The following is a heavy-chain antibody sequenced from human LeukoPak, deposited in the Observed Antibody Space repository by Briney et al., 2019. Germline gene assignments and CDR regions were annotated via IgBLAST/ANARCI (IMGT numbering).Heavy chain of an antibody. CDR2: IYHSGST. J-gene: IGHJ6*02. D-gene: IGHD3-3*01. CDR1: GGSVSSGSYY. CDR3: AREAPGGSYDFWSGYYYYGMDV. V-gene: IGHV4-61*01. Sequence: PSETLSLTCTVSGGSVSSGSYYWSWIRQPPGKGPEWIGYIYHSGSTNYNPSLKSRVTISVDPSKNQFSLKLSSVTAADTAVYYCAREAPGGSYDFWSGYYYYGMDVWGQGTTVTVPS.